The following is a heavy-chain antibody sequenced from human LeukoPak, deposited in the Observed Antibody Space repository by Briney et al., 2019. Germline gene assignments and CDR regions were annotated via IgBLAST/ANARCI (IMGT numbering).Heavy chain of an antibody. D-gene: IGHD6-19*01. CDR2: ISAYHGKT. Sequence: ASATVSCQASGYDSSTLGIRWVRQAPGEGLEWMGWISAYHGKTNFPQRFQGRVTLTTETSTSTAYMELRSLRSDDTAIYYCARDSPFMVPGTGDAFDIWGQGTMVSVSS. CDR1: GYDSSTLG. V-gene: IGHV1-18*01. CDR3: ARDSPFMVPGTGDAFDI. J-gene: IGHJ3*02.